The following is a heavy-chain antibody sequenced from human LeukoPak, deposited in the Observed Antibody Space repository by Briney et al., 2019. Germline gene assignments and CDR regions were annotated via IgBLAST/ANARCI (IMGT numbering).Heavy chain of an antibody. J-gene: IGHJ4*02. Sequence: GGSLRLSCKASGFTFGLFAMTWVRQTPGGGLEWVSTIEQDSSGTYSADSVKGRFAISRDNSKNTLYLQLSSLTAEDTAVYYCAKDEGRLINNWYRQYWGQGTPVTVSS. D-gene: IGHD1-1*01. CDR2: IEQDSSGT. CDR3: AKDEGRLINNWYRQY. CDR1: GFTFGLFA. V-gene: IGHV3-23*01.